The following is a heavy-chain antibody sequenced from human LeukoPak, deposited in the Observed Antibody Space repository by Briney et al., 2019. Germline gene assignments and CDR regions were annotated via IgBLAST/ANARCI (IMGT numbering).Heavy chain of an antibody. V-gene: IGHV3-48*03. Sequence: GGSLRLSCVASGFSFKTYEMNWVRQAPGKGLEWISYISVGGSDEDYADSVKGRFTLSRDDSRNTAYLQLNNLRVEDTAIYYCARASWISTADAVCWGQGTQVTVSS. D-gene: IGHD2-2*03. J-gene: IGHJ4*02. CDR3: ARASWISTADAVC. CDR2: ISVGGSDE. CDR1: GFSFKTYE.